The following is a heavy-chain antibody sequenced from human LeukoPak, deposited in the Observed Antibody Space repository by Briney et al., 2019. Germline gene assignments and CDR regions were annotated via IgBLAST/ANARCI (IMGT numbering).Heavy chain of an antibody. V-gene: IGHV3-30*18. CDR1: GFTFSNYG. CDR3: ANNAIEYQLLYVDY. CDR2: ISYDGSNK. D-gene: IGHD2-2*01. J-gene: IGHJ4*02. Sequence: GGSLRLSCAASGFTFSNYGMHWVRQAPGKGLEWVAVISYDGSNKYYADSVKGRFTISRDNSKSTLYLQMKSLRAEDPAVYYSANNAIEYQLLYVDYWGQGNLVTVSS.